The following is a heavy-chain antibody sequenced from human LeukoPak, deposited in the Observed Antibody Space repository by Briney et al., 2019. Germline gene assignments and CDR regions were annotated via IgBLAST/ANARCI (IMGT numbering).Heavy chain of an antibody. V-gene: IGHV4-31*11. CDR2: IYYSGST. D-gene: IGHD2-21*02. J-gene: IGHJ3*02. CDR1: GGSFSGYY. CDR3: ARVKRYCGGDCSDAFDI. Sequence: SETLSLTCAVYGGSFSGYYWSWIRQHPGKGLEWIGYIYYSGSTYYNPSLKSRVTISVDTSKNQFSLKLSSVTAADTAVYYCARVKRYCGGDCSDAFDIWGQGTMVTVSS.